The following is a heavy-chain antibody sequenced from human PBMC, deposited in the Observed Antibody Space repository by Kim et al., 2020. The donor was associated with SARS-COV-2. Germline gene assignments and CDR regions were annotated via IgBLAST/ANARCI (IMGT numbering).Heavy chain of an antibody. CDR1: GFLFSNHW. J-gene: IGHJ4*02. CDR3: AWAYGRSFDL. D-gene: IGHD4-17*01. V-gene: IGHV3-7*04. CDR2: IKEDGSAT. Sequence: GGSLRLSCSASGFLFSNHWMAWVRQTPDKGLEFVGKIKEDGSATYLGDSVRGRFTMSRDNAKKSLSLQMNNLRGEDTAVYYCAWAYGRSFDLWGQGTLVTVSS.